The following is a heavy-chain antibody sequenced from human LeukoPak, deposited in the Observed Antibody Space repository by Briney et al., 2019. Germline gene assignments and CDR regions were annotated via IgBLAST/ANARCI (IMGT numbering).Heavy chain of an antibody. CDR1: GFSFTTYW. Sequence: GESLRLSCAASGFSFTTYWMSWIRQTPGKGLEWVANINQDGSEKYYVDSVKGRFTISRDNAKNSLYLQMNSLRAEDTAVYYCARVGWYYYDSSGFEPDYWGQGTLVTVSS. V-gene: IGHV3-7*01. CDR2: INQDGSEK. D-gene: IGHD3-22*01. J-gene: IGHJ4*02. CDR3: ARVGWYYYDSSGFEPDY.